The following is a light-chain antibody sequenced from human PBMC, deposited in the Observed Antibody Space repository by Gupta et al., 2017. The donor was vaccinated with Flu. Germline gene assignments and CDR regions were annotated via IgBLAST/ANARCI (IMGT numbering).Light chain of an antibody. CDR2: WAS. CDR3: QQYYSTPPA. J-gene: IGKJ2*01. Sequence: DIVMTQSPDSLAVSLGERATINCKSSQSLLFSSNHKNYLAWYQQKPGQPPKLLIYWASIRKSGVPDRFSGSGSVTDFTLTISSLQAEDVAVYYCQQYYSTPPAFGQGTKLEIK. V-gene: IGKV4-1*01. CDR1: QSLLFSSNHKNY.